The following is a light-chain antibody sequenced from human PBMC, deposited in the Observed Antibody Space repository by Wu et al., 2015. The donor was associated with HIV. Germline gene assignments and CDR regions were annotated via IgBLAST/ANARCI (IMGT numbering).Light chain of an antibody. J-gene: IGKJ1*01. CDR3: HQYNNWPRS. CDR2: GAS. Sequence: ETVMTQSPVTLSLSPGERATLSCRASQSVSSNLAWYQQRPGQAPRLLIHGASTRASGIGARFNGSGSGTEFTLTISSLQSEDFAVYYCHQYNNWPRSFGQGTKVEIK. V-gene: IGKV3-15*01. CDR1: QSVSSN.